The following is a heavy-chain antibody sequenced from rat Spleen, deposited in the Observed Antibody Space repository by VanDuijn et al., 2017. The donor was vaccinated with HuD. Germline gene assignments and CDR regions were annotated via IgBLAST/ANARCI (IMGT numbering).Heavy chain of an antibody. V-gene: IGHV5-29*01. Sequence: EVQLVKSDGGLVQPGRSLKLSCAASGFIFSDYYVAWVRQAPTKGLEWVATISYDGSSTYYRDSVKGRFTISRDNAKSTLYLQMDSLGSEDTATYYCARHGRGERTYYYVLDAWGQGASVTVSS. J-gene: IGHJ4*01. CDR2: ISYDGSST. D-gene: IGHD4-3*01. CDR3: ARHGRGERTYYYVLDA. CDR1: GFIFSDYY.